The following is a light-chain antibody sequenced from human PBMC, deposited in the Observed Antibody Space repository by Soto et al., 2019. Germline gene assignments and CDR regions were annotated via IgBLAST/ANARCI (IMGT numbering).Light chain of an antibody. Sequence: DIVMTQSPLSLPVTPGEPASISCRSSQSLLHSDGYNYLDWYLQKPGQSPQLLIYLGSNRASGVPDRFSGSGSGTDFTLKIRRVEAEDVGVYYCMQPLQTPLWTFGQGTKVEIK. J-gene: IGKJ1*01. CDR2: LGS. CDR1: QSLLHSDGYNY. CDR3: MQPLQTPLWT. V-gene: IGKV2-28*01.